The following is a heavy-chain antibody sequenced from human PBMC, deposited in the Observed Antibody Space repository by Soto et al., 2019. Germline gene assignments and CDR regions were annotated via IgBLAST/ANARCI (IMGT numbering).Heavy chain of an antibody. CDR3: ARDSAPPPKDYGDERYLDY. CDR1: GFTFSSYG. J-gene: IGHJ4*02. CDR2: IWYDGSNK. D-gene: IGHD4-17*01. V-gene: IGHV3-33*01. Sequence: GGSLRLSCAASGFTFSSYGMHWVRQAPGKGLEWVAVIWYDGSNKYYADSVKGRFTISRDNSKNTLYLQMNSLRAEDTAVYYCARDSAPPPKDYGDERYLDYWGQGTLVTVSS.